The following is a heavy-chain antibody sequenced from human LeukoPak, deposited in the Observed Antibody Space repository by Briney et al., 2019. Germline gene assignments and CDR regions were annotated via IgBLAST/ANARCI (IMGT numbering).Heavy chain of an antibody. V-gene: IGHV3-48*01. Sequence: GGSLRLSCAASGFTFSSYSMNWVRQAPGKGLEWVSYISSSSSTIYYADSVKGRFTISRGNAKNSLYLQMNSLRAEDTAVYYCVRGYVSADSWGQGTLVTVSS. CDR2: ISSSSSTI. D-gene: IGHD3-16*01. CDR3: VRGYVSADS. CDR1: GFTFSSYS. J-gene: IGHJ4*02.